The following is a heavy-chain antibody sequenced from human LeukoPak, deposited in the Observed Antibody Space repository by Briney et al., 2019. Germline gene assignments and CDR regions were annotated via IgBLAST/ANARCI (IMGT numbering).Heavy chain of an antibody. Sequence: GGSLRLSCAASGFTFSRYSMYWVRQAPEKGLEWVSSITSSSSYIYYAASVRGRFTISRDTSRSTLYLQMNSLRAEDAAVYYCAKAPVTSCRGAFCYPFDYWGQGTLVTVSS. D-gene: IGHD2-15*01. CDR3: AKAPVTSCRGAFCYPFDY. CDR2: ITSSSSYI. CDR1: GFTFSRYS. J-gene: IGHJ4*02. V-gene: IGHV3-21*04.